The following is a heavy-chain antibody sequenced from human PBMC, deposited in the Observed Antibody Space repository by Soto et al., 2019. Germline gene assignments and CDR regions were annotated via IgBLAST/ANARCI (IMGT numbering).Heavy chain of an antibody. CDR3: AKVRVKDYYYYAMDV. CDR1: GFTFSSYG. J-gene: IGHJ6*02. V-gene: IGHV3-30*18. Sequence: PGGSLRLSCAASGFTFSSYGMHWVRQAPGKGLEWVAVISSDGTSRFYADSVKGRFTISRDSSKNTLYLQMNSLRAEDTAMYYCAKVRVKDYYYYAMDVWGQGTTVTVSS. D-gene: IGHD4-4*01. CDR2: ISSDGTSR.